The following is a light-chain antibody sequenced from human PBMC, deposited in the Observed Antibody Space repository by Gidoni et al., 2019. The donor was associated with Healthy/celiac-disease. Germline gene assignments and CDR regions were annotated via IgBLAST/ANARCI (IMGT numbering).Light chain of an antibody. CDR1: QSISSW. CDR3: QQYHSYPYA. V-gene: IGKV1-5*03. J-gene: IGKJ2*01. CDR2: KAS. Sequence: DIQMTQSPSTLSASVGDRVTITCRASQSISSWLAWYQQKPGKAPKLLIYKASTLESGVPSRFSGSGSATEFTLTISSLQPDDFATYYCQQYHSYPYAFXQXTKLEIK.